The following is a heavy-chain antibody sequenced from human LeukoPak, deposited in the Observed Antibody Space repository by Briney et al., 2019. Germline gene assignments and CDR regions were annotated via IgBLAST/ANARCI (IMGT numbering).Heavy chain of an antibody. Sequence: SETVSLTCTVSGGSINSYYWSWIRQPPGKGLEWIGYMYHTGSANYNPSLRGRVFMSVDTSKNQFSLKLNFVTAADTAVYYCARLGAPAYCGGDCYHYYFDYWGQGTLVSVSS. D-gene: IGHD2-21*02. V-gene: IGHV4-59*08. CDR2: MYHTGSA. J-gene: IGHJ4*02. CDR3: ARLGAPAYCGGDCYHYYFDY. CDR1: GGSINSYY.